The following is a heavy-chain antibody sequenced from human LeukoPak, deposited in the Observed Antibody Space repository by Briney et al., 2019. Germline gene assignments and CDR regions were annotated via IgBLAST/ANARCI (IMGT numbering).Heavy chain of an antibody. Sequence: ASVKVSCKASGYTFTSYDINWVRQATGQGLERMGGMNPNSGNTGYAQKFQGRVTMTRNTSISTAYMELSSLRSEDTAVYYCARGYTYYYGSGSSGGFDPWGQGTLVTVSS. CDR3: ARGYTYYYGSGSSGGFDP. V-gene: IGHV1-8*01. CDR2: MNPNSGNT. J-gene: IGHJ5*02. CDR1: GYTFTSYD. D-gene: IGHD3-10*01.